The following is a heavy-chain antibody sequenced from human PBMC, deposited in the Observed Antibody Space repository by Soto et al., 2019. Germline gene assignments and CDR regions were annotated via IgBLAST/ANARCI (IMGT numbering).Heavy chain of an antibody. D-gene: IGHD3-3*01. J-gene: IGHJ5*02. V-gene: IGHV5-51*01. CDR3: ARANYDFWSGLGWFDP. CDR2: IHPGDSDT. Sequence: GESLKISFKGSVYIFTNYWIGWVRQMPGKGLEWMGIIHPGDSDTRYSPSFQGQVTISVDKSFSTAYLQWSSLKASDTAMYYCARANYDFWSGLGWFDPWGQGTLVTVSS. CDR1: VYIFTNYW.